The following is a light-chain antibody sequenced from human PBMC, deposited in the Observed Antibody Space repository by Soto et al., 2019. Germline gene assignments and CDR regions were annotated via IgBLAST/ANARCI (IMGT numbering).Light chain of an antibody. CDR3: QEYTSAT. V-gene: IGKV1-5*01. CDR2: DAS. J-gene: IGKJ2*01. CDR1: QSISDW. Sequence: DIQMTQSPSTLSASVGDRVTITCRAGQSISDWLAWYQQIPGKAPKLLIFDASTLQSGVPSRFSGSGSGTEFTLTISSLQPDDVGTYYCQEYTSATFGRGTRLEIK.